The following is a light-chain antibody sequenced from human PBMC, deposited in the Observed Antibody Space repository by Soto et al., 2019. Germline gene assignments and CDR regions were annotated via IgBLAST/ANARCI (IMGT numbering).Light chain of an antibody. V-gene: IGKV1-39*01. J-gene: IGKJ1*01. CDR1: QFINNY. CDR3: QQSYGTPWT. Sequence: DIPMTQSPSSLSASVGDRVTITCRASQFINNYLNWYQQKSGKAPKLLIYGTSTRQSGVPSRFSASGSGTDFTLTITDLQRDDFGSFFCQQSYGTPWTFGRGTKVEV. CDR2: GTS.